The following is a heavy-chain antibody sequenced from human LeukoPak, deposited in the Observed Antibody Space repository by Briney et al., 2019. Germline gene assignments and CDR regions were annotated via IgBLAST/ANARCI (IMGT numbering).Heavy chain of an antibody. V-gene: IGHV3-21*01. Sequence: GGSLRLSCTTSGFTFSSYTMNWVRQAPGKGLDWVSSISSSSSDIYYADSVKGRFTIFRDNAKNSVYLQMNSLRAADTAVYYCARAMAVPANNDYWGQGTLVTVSP. D-gene: IGHD5-24*01. CDR3: ARAMAVPANNDY. CDR2: ISSSSSDI. CDR1: GFTFSSYT. J-gene: IGHJ4*02.